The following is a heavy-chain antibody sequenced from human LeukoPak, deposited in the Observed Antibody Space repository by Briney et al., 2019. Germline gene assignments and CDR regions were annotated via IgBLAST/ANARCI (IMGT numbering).Heavy chain of an antibody. CDR2: IYTSGST. J-gene: IGHJ5*02. V-gene: IGHV4-4*07. CDR1: GGSISSYY. D-gene: IGHD2-2*01. CDR3: ARGPRYCSSTSCYQWFDP. Sequence: SETLSLTCTVSGGSISSYYWSWIRQPAGKGLEWIGRIYTSGSTNYNPSLKSRVTMSVDTSKNQFSLKLSSVTAADTAVYYCARGPRYCSSTSCYQWFDPWGQGTLVTVSS.